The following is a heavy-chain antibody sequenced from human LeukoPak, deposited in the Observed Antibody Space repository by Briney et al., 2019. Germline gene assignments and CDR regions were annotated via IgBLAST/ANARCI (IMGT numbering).Heavy chain of an antibody. CDR2: INPSGGST. CDR1: GYTFTSYY. J-gene: IGHJ6*03. CDR3: AREEGNCSGGSCYYYYYMDV. Sequence: ASVKVSCKASGYTFTSYYMHWVRQAPGQGLEWMGIINPSGGSTSYAQKFQGRVTMTRDMSTSTVYMELSSLRSEDTAVYYCAREEGNCSGGSCYYYYYMDVWGKGTTVTVSS. V-gene: IGHV1-46*01. D-gene: IGHD2-15*01.